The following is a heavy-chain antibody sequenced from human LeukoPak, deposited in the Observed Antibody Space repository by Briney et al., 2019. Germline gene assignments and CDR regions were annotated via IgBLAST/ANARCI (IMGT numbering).Heavy chain of an antibody. V-gene: IGHV4-59*11. CDR3: ARGGVLKSVAY. D-gene: IGHD3-16*01. J-gene: IGHJ4*02. CDR1: GGSIGSHY. CDR2: VYDIGST. Sequence: SETLSLTCTVSGGSIGSHYWTWIRQTPGKGREWIGYVYDIGSTKYNPSLKSRVTISVATSKNQFSLRLSSVTAADTAVYYCARGGVLKSVAYWGQGTLVAVSS.